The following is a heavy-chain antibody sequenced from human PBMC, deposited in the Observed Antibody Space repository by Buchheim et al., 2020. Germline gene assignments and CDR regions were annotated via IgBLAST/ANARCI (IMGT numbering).Heavy chain of an antibody. CDR2: KNPNSGNT. J-gene: IGHJ6*02. V-gene: IGHV1-8*01. Sequence: QVQLVQSGAEVKKPGASVKVSCKASGYTFTSYDINWVRQATGQGLEWMGWKNPNSGNTGYAQKFQGRVTMTRNTSISTAYMELSSLRSEDTAVYYCARARGGYSYGYLQIRYYYYYGMDVWGQGTT. D-gene: IGHD5-18*01. CDR3: ARARGGYSYGYLQIRYYYYYGMDV. CDR1: GYTFTSYD.